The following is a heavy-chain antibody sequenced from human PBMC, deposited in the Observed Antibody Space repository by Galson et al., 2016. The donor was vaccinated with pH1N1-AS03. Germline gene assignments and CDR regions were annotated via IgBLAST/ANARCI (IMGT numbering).Heavy chain of an antibody. CDR2: VYYSGNT. J-gene: IGHJ4*02. V-gene: IGHV4-39*01. Sequence: ETLSLTCTVSGGSSSSISYYWGWIRQSPGMGLEWIGSVYYSGNTFNNPSLKSRATISVDTSKTQFSLKLTSVTTADTAVYYRARHSDFDWLGPPYYFDYWGQGTLVTVSP. CDR3: ARHSDFDWLGPPYYFDY. CDR1: GGSSSSISYY. D-gene: IGHD3-9*01.